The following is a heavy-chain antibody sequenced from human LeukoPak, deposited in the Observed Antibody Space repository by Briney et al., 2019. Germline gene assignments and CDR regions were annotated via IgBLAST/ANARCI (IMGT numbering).Heavy chain of an antibody. D-gene: IGHD5-24*01. CDR1: GHIFTNYS. V-gene: IGHV5-51*01. J-gene: IGHJ3*02. Sequence: GESLKISCKASGHIFTNYSIAWVRQMPGKGLEWMGIIYPGDSDSRYSPSFQGHVTISADKSISTAYLQWSSLKASDTAMYYCARHGVEGYNGAFHIWGQGTMVTVSS. CDR3: ARHGVEGYNGAFHI. CDR2: IYPGDSDS.